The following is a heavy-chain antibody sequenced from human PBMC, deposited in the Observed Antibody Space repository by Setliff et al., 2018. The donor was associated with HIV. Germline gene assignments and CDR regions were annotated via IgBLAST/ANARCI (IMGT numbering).Heavy chain of an antibody. CDR2: IIPFFGTA. CDR3: ARDGLLAAGIRFDY. D-gene: IGHD6-13*01. CDR1: GDIFVHHA. J-gene: IGHJ4*02. V-gene: IGHV1-69*13. Sequence: VASVKVSCKTTGDIFVHHAVSWVRQAPGQGLEWMGGIIPFFGTALYAPKFQGRITITANEAATTAYLELNSLRFEDTAVYYCARDGLLAAGIRFDYWGQGSLVTVSS.